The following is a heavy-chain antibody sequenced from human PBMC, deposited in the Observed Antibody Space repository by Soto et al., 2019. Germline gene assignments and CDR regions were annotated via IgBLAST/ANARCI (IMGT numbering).Heavy chain of an antibody. CDR3: ARGYYSNYPYYYYYGMDV. CDR1: GGSFSGYY. CDR2: INHSGST. D-gene: IGHD4-4*01. V-gene: IGHV4-34*01. Sequence: SETLSLTCAVYGGSFSGYYWSWIRQPPGKGLEWIGEINHSGSTNYNPSLKSRVTISVDTSKNQFSLKLSSVTAADTAVYYCARGYYSNYPYYYYYGMDVWGQGTTVTVSS. J-gene: IGHJ6*02.